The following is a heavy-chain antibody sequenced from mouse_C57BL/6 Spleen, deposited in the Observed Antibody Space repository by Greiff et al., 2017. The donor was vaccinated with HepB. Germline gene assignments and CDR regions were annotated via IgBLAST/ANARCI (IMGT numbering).Heavy chain of an antibody. CDR3: ARSSGSGYWFAY. CDR2: INPSTGGT. Sequence: VQLQQSGPELVKPGASVKISCKASGYSFTGYYMNWVKQSPEKSLEWIGEINPSTGGTTYNQKFKAKATLTVDKSSSTAYMQLKSLTSEDSAVYYCARSSGSGYWFAYWGQGTTLTVSS. J-gene: IGHJ2*01. CDR1: GYSFTGYY. D-gene: IGHD3-2*02. V-gene: IGHV1-42*01.